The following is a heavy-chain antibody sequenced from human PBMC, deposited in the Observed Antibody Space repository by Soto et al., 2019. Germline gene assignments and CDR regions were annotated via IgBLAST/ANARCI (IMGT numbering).Heavy chain of an antibody. Sequence: QLVESGGGVVPPGASLRLSCAASGFTFSTFGMHWVRQTPGKGLEWVAVISYDGNNKVYADSVKGRFTISRDNFKNTVDLVMNNLKVDDTAVYYCAXXLXXXXXXDYYCYGLDVWGQGATVXXSS. J-gene: IGHJ6*02. CDR1: GFTFSTFG. V-gene: IGHV3-30*03. CDR3: AXXLXXXXXXDYYCYGLDV. CDR2: ISYDGNNK.